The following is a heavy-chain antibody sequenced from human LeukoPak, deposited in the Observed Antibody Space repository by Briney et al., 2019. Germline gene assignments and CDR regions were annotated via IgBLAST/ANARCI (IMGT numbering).Heavy chain of an antibody. CDR2: INPNSGGT. CDR1: GYTFTGYY. Sequence: AAVKVSYKASGYTFTGYYMHWVRQAPGQGLEWMGWINPNSGGTNYAQKFQGRVTMTRDTSISTAYMELSRLRSDDTAVYYCARGLITMVRGVSFLVYWGQGTLVTVSS. V-gene: IGHV1-2*02. D-gene: IGHD3-10*01. CDR3: ARGLITMVRGVSFLVY. J-gene: IGHJ4*02.